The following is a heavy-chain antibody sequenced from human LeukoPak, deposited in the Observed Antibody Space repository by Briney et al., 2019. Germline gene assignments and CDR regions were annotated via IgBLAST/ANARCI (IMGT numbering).Heavy chain of an antibody. Sequence: SETLSLTCAVYGGSFSGYYWSWIRQPPGKGLEWIGEINHSGSTNYNPSLKSRVTISVDTSKNQFSLKLSSVTAADTAVYYCARGRGGQGYGFWSGYITYYYYYMDVWGKGTTVTVSS. V-gene: IGHV4-34*01. CDR1: GGSFSGYY. CDR3: ARGRGGQGYGFWSGYITYYYYYMDV. D-gene: IGHD3-3*01. CDR2: INHSGST. J-gene: IGHJ6*03.